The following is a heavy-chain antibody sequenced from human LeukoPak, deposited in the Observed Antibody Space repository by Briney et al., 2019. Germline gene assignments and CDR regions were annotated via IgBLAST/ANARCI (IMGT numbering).Heavy chain of an antibody. V-gene: IGHV3-20*04. CDR1: GFTFDDHG. J-gene: IGHJ4*02. CDR3: ASLYSGYDDAFDY. Sequence: GGSLRLSCAASGFTFDDHGMSWVRQAPGKGLEWVSGINWNGGSTGYADSVKGRFTISRDNAKNSLYLQMNSLRAEDTALYYCASLYSGYDDAFDYWGQGTLVTVSS. D-gene: IGHD5-12*01. CDR2: INWNGGST.